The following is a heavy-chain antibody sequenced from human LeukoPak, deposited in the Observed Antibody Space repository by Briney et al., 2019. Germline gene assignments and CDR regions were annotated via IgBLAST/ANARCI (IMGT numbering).Heavy chain of an antibody. CDR3: ARHYCDSSGYYYVRY. Sequence: SETLSLTCTVSGGSISSSSHYWGWIRQPPGKGLEWIGSIYYSGSTYYNPSLKSRVTISVDTSKNQFSLKLSSVTAADTAVYYCARHYCDSSGYYYVRYWGQGTLVTVSS. D-gene: IGHD3-22*01. J-gene: IGHJ4*02. CDR2: IYYSGST. CDR1: GGSISSSSHY. V-gene: IGHV4-39*01.